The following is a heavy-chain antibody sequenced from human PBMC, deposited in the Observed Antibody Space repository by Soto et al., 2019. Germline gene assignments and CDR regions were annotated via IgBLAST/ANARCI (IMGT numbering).Heavy chain of an antibody. D-gene: IGHD3-16*01. CDR1: GGSFSGYY. CDR2: INHSGST. CDR3: ARGLSVLGGWFDP. V-gene: IGHV4-34*01. Sequence: SETLSLTCAVYGGSFSGYYWSWIRQPPGKGLEWIGEINHSGSTSYNPSLKSRVTISVDTSKNQFSLKLSSVTAADTAVYYCARGLSVLGGWFDPWGQGTLVTVPQ. J-gene: IGHJ5*02.